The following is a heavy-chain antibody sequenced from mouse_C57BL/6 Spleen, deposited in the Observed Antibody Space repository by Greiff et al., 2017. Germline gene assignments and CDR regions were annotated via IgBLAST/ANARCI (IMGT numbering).Heavy chain of an antibody. Sequence: EVHLVESGPGLVKPSQSLSLTCSVTGYSITSGYYWNWIRQFPGNKLEWMGYISYDGSNNYNPSLKNRISITRDPSKNQFFLKLNSVTTEDTATYYCARAGYSWYFDVWGTGTTVTVSS. J-gene: IGHJ1*03. CDR2: ISYDGSN. D-gene: IGHD3-1*01. V-gene: IGHV3-6*01. CDR3: ARAGYSWYFDV. CDR1: GYSITSGYY.